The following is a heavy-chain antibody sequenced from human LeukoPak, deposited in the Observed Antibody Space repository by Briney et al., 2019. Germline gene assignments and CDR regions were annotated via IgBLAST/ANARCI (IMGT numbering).Heavy chain of an antibody. D-gene: IGHD5-12*01. V-gene: IGHV3-23*01. CDR2: ISGRTGAT. CDR1: GFTFTTNA. CDR3: ARPRPGLWMDY. Sequence: GGSLRLSCAASGFTFTTNAMSWVRQAPGKGLEWVSAISGRTGATYYADSEKGRFTISRDNSKSTLYLQMDSLRAEDTAVYYCARPRPGLWMDYWGQGTLVTVSS. J-gene: IGHJ4*02.